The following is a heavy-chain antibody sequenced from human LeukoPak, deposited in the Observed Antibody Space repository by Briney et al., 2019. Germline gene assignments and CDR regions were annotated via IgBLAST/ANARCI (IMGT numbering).Heavy chain of an antibody. V-gene: IGHV4-59*08. Sequence: SETLSLTCTVSGGSISSYYWSWIRQPPGKGLEWIGYIYYSGSTNYNPSLKSRVTISLDTSKNHFSLKLSSVTAADTAVYYCARQNSGYDLGPFAYWGQGTLVTVSS. J-gene: IGHJ4*02. CDR1: GGSISSYY. D-gene: IGHD5-12*01. CDR2: IYYSGST. CDR3: ARQNSGYDLGPFAY.